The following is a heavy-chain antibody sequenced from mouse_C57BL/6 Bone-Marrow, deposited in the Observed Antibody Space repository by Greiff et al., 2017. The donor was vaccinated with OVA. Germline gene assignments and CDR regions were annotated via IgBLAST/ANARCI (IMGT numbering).Heavy chain of an antibody. V-gene: IGHV1-59*01. J-gene: IGHJ3*01. CDR3: ARDDYYGSWFAY. CDR2: IDPSDSYT. Sequence: VQLQQPGAELVRPGTSVKLSCKASGYTFTSYWMHWVKQRPGQGLEWIGVIDPSDSYTNYNQKFKGKATLTVDTSSSTAYMQLSSLTSEDSAVYYCARDDYYGSWFAYWGQGTLVTVSA. CDR1: GYTFTSYW. D-gene: IGHD1-1*01.